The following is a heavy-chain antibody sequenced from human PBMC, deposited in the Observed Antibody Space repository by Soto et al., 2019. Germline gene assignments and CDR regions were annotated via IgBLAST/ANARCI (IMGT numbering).Heavy chain of an antibody. CDR2: IYHSGST. CDR3: ARVSGAYYFGMDV. J-gene: IGHJ6*02. V-gene: IGHV4-4*02. D-gene: IGHD1-26*01. Sequence: QVQLQESGPGLVKPSGTLSLTCAVSGGSISSSNCWSWVRQPPGKGLEWIGEIYHSGSTNFNQSLKSRVTISVDKSKYQFCLKLNSVTAADTAGYYCARVSGAYYFGMDVWGQGTTVTVSS. CDR1: GGSISSSNC.